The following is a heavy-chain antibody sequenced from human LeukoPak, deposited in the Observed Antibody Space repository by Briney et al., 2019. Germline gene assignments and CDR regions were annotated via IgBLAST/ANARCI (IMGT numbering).Heavy chain of an antibody. CDR1: GYTFTGYY. Sequence: GASVKVSCKASGYTFTGYYMHWVRQAPGQGLEWMGWINPNSGGTNYAPKFQGRVTMTRDTSISTAYMELSRLRSDDTAVYYCARAYSSGWSGAHYYYYFGMDVWGQGTTVTVSS. CDR2: INPNSGGT. J-gene: IGHJ6*02. D-gene: IGHD6-19*01. CDR3: ARAYSSGWSGAHYYYYFGMDV. V-gene: IGHV1-2*02.